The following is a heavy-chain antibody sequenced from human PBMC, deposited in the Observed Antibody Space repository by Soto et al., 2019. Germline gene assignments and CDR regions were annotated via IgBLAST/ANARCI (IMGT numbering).Heavy chain of an antibody. J-gene: IGHJ6*02. CDR1: GGTFSSYA. D-gene: IGHD6-19*01. CDR3: ARSRGWRNYYYYYCMDV. Sequence: SVKVSCKASGGTFSSYAISWVRQAPGQGLEWMGGIIPIFGTANYAQKFQGRVTITADESTSTAYMELSSLRSEDTAVYSCARSRGWRNYYYYYCMDVWGQGTTVTVSS. CDR2: IIPIFGTA. V-gene: IGHV1-69*13.